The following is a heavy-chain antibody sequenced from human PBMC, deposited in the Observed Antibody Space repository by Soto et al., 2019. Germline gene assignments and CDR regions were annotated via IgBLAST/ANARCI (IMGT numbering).Heavy chain of an antibody. J-gene: IGHJ6*02. Sequence: PGESLQISCKGSGYTFTNYWIGWVRQMPGKGLEWMGIIYPGDSDTKHNPSFQGQVTISADKSITTTYLQWSSLKASDTAIYYCAASIFYYGMDVWGQGTTVTVSS. CDR2: IYPGDSDT. CDR1: GYTFTNYW. V-gene: IGHV5-51*01. CDR3: AASIFYYGMDV.